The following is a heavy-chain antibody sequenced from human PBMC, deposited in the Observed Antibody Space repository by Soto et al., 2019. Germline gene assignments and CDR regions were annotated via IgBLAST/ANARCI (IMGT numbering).Heavy chain of an antibody. J-gene: IGHJ1*01. V-gene: IGHV4-30-4*01. Sequence: SETLSLTCTASGGSISSDDYYWSWIRQAPGRGLEWIGYIHSSGSIYYNPSLKSRATMSIDTAGNQFSLKVSSVTVADTAVYYCARDLDGLHDDTSGPFPRPGWGQGTLVTVSS. CDR2: IHSSGSI. CDR3: ARDLDGLHDDTSGPFPRPG. CDR1: GGSISSDDYY. D-gene: IGHD3-22*01.